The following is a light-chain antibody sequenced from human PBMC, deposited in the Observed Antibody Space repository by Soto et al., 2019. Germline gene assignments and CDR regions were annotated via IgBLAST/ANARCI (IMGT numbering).Light chain of an antibody. Sequence: EIVMTQSQGTLSVSPGERATLSCKAGQGVTTNFAWYQQKSGQSPRLLIYDVSIRATGVPARFSGTGSETDFTLTISGLQSEDSAVYFCQQYNNWPFSFGQGTRMEI. CDR1: QGVTTN. CDR2: DVS. J-gene: IGKJ5*01. V-gene: IGKV3-15*01. CDR3: QQYNNWPFS.